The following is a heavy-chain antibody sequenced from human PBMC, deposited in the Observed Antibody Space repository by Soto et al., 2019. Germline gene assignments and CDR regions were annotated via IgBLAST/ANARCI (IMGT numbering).Heavy chain of an antibody. J-gene: IGHJ4*02. CDR3: ARDQGYGEISPYLDV. CDR2: MHHSGTT. Sequence: LSLTCSVSGHSISSGHYWGWIRQPPGKGPEWIGSMHHSGTTHYNPSLKSRVTISMDTSKDQFSLKLHSVTAADTALYYCARDQGYGEISPYLDVWGQGTLVTVSS. CDR1: GHSISSGHY. V-gene: IGHV4-38-2*02. D-gene: IGHD5-18*01.